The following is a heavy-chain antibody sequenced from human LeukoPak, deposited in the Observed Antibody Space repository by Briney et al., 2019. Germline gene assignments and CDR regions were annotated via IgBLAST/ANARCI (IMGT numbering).Heavy chain of an antibody. Sequence: PGGSLRLSCAASGFTFSSYAMSWVRQAPGKGLEWVSAISGSGGSTYYADSVKGRFTISRDNSKNTLYLQMNSLGAEDTAVYYCAKWDSSSWYGLTDYWGQGTLVTVSS. CDR2: ISGSGGST. D-gene: IGHD6-13*01. V-gene: IGHV3-23*01. CDR1: GFTFSSYA. J-gene: IGHJ4*02. CDR3: AKWDSSSWYGLTDY.